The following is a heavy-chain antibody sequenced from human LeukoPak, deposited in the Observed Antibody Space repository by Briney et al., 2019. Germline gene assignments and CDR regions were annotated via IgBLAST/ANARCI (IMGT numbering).Heavy chain of an antibody. CDR1: GFTFSSYG. D-gene: IGHD5-18*01. CDR2: IWYDGSNK. J-gene: IGHJ4*02. Sequence: GGSLRLSCAASGFTFSSYGMHWVRQAPGKGLEWVAVIWYDGSNKYYADSVKGRFTISRDNSKNTLYLQMNSLRAEDTAVYYCARDGGRDTAMGSLPYWGQGILVTVSS. CDR3: ARDGGRDTAMGSLPY. V-gene: IGHV3-33*01.